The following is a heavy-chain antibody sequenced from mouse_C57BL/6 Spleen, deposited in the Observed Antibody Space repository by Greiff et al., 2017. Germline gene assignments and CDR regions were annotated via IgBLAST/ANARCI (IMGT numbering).Heavy chain of an antibody. CDR2: IYPGDGDT. V-gene: IGHV1-82*01. CDR1: GYAFSSSW. D-gene: IGHD1-1*01. Sequence: QVHVQQSGPELVKPGASVKISCKASGYAFSSSWMNWVKQRPGKGLEWIGRIYPGDGDTNYNGKFKGKATLTADKSSSTAYMQLSSLTSEDSAVSFCANYYGSSHWYFDVWGTGTTVTVSS. CDR3: ANYYGSSHWYFDV. J-gene: IGHJ1*03.